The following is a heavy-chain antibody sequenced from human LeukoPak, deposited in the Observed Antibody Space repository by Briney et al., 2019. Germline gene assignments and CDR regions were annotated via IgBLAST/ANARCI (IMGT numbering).Heavy chain of an antibody. V-gene: IGHV4-59*01. CDR2: IYYSGST. CDR1: GGSISSYY. Sequence: PSETLSLTCTVSGGSISSYYWSWIRQPPGKGLEWIGYIYYSGSTNYNPSLKSRVTISVDTSKNQFSLKLSSVTAADTAVYYCAAWFGELSRFDPWGQGTLVTVSS. CDR3: AAWFGELSRFDP. D-gene: IGHD3-10*01. J-gene: IGHJ5*02.